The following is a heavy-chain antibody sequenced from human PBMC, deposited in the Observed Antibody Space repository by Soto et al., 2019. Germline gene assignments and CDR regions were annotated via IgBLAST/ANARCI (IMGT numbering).Heavy chain of an antibody. CDR2: IDPSDSYT. J-gene: IGHJ5*02. V-gene: IGHV5-10-1*01. D-gene: IGHD3-3*01. CDR3: ARVCYDFWSGYYLGWYDP. Sequence: GESLKISCKGSGYSFTSYWISWVRQMPGKGLEWMGRIDPSDSYTNYSPSFQGHVTISADKSISTAYLQWSSLKASDTAMYYCARVCYDFWSGYYLGWYDPWGQGILDTVYS. CDR1: GYSFTSYW.